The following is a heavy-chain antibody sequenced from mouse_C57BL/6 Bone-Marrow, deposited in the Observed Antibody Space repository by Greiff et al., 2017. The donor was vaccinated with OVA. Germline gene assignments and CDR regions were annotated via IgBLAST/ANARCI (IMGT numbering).Heavy chain of an antibody. Sequence: EVKLQQSGAELVRPGASVKLSCTASGFNIKDDYMHWVKQRPEQGLEWIGWIDPENGDTEYASKFQGKATITADTSSNTAYLQLSSLTSEDTAVYSCTTGSPWFAYWGQGTLVTVSA. CDR1: GFNIKDDY. CDR3: TTGSPWFAY. V-gene: IGHV14-4*01. J-gene: IGHJ3*01. CDR2: IDPENGDT.